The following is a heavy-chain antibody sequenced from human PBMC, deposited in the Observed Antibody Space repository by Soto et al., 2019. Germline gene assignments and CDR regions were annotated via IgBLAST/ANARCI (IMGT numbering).Heavy chain of an antibody. D-gene: IGHD2-15*01. CDR1: GFTFSNYW. CDR2: INGDGSVS. CDR3: ASGDCVGGSCYSLAGSFYYYMAA. V-gene: IGHV3-74*02. Sequence: EVQLVESGGGLVQPGGSLRLSCAASGFTFSNYWMYWVRQAPGKGLEWVSRINGDGSVSTYADSVKGRLTISRDNVKNTLYRQMDSLRAEDTAVYYCASGDCVGGSCYSLAGSFYYYMAAWGNWTTVTV. J-gene: IGHJ6*03.